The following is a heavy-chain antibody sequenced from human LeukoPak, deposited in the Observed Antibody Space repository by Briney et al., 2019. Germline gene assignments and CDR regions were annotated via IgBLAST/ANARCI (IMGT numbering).Heavy chain of an antibody. J-gene: IGHJ4*02. D-gene: IGHD6-13*01. CDR1: GFTFSSYS. CDR3: ARDLYSSSYVSDY. V-gene: IGHV3-21*01. CDR2: ISSSSSYI. Sequence: GGSLRLSCAASGFTFSSYSMNWVRQAPGKGLEWVSSISSSSSYIYYADSVKGRFIISRDNAKNSLYLQMNSLRAEDTAVYYCARDLYSSSYVSDYWGQGTLVTVSS.